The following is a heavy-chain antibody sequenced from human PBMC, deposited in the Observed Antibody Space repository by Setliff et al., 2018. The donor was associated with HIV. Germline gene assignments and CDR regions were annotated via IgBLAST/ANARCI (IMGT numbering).Heavy chain of an antibody. CDR1: GGSISSSSYY. V-gene: IGHV4-39*01. CDR2: IYYSGST. J-gene: IGHJ6*03. Sequence: ETLSLTCTVSGGSISSSSYYWGWIRQPPGKGLEWIGSIYYSGSTYYNPSLKSRVTISVDTSKNQFSLKLSSVTAADTAVYYCARHPTRINWGSFVARNYYYYYYMDVWGKGTTVTVSS. D-gene: IGHD7-27*01. CDR3: ARHPTRINWGSFVARNYYYYYYMDV.